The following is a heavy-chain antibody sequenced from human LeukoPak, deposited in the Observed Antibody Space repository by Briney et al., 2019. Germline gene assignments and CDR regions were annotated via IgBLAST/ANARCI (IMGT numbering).Heavy chain of an antibody. D-gene: IGHD6-13*01. CDR2: ISNNGGYT. CDR3: ARQGAATGTDAFDI. CDR1: GFTFSSSA. J-gene: IGHJ3*02. Sequence: GGSLRLSCAASGFTFSSSAMSWVRQAPGKGLEWVSAISNNGGYTYYADSVRGRFTISRDNAKNSLYLQMNSLRAEDTAVYSCARQGAATGTDAFDIWGQGTVVTVSS. V-gene: IGHV3-21*01.